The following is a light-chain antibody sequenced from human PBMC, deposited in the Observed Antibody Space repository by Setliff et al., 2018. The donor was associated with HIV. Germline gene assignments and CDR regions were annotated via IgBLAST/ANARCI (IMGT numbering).Light chain of an antibody. V-gene: IGLV1-40*01. J-gene: IGLJ1*01. CDR2: DNN. Sequence: QSVLTQPPSASGTPGQRVTISCSGSSSNIGTYSVYWYQQLPGAAPKLLIYDNNNRPSGVPDRFSGSKSGTSASLAITGLQAEDEAEYYCQSYDSSLSGFYVVGTGTKV. CDR3: QSYDSSLSGFYV. CDR1: SSNIGTYS.